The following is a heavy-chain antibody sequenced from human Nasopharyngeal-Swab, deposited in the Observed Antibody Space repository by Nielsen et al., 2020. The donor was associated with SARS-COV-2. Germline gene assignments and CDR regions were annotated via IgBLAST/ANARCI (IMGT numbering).Heavy chain of an antibody. D-gene: IGHD5-24*01. Sequence: GESLKIFCAASGFTFRNYGMHWVRQAPGKGLEWVTFIWYDGTNRFHADSVKGRFTSSRDNSKNTMYLQMNGLRAEDTAVYYCVRDNGYNTLDFGGQGTLVTVSS. CDR2: IWYDGTNR. J-gene: IGHJ4*02. V-gene: IGHV3-33*01. CDR1: GFTFRNYG. CDR3: VRDNGYNTLDF.